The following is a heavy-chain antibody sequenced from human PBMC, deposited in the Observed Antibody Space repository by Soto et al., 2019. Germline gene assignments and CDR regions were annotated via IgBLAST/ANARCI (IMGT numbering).Heavy chain of an antibody. CDR2: IYYSGST. D-gene: IGHD2-15*01. CDR3: ARVIGVYCSGGSCRGEANWFDP. CDR1: GGSISSGGYY. Sequence: SETLSLTCTVSGGSISSGGYYWSWIRQHPGKGLEWIGYIYYSGSTYYNPSLKSRVTISVDTSKNQFSLKLSSVTAADTAVYYCARVIGVYCSGGSCRGEANWFDPWGQGTLVTVSS. V-gene: IGHV4-31*03. J-gene: IGHJ5*02.